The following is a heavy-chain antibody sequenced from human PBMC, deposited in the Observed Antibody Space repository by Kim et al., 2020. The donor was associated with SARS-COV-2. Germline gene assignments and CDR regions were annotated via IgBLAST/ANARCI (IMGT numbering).Heavy chain of an antibody. Sequence: SYADSVQGRFTISRDNAKNTLYLQMNSLRAEDTAVYYCARRQFTSGWYYFDYWGQGTLVTVSS. J-gene: IGHJ4*02. V-gene: IGHV3-74*01. D-gene: IGHD6-19*01. CDR3: ARRQFTSGWYYFDY.